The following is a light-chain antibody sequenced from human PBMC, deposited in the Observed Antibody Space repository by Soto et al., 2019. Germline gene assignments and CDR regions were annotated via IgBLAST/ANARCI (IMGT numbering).Light chain of an antibody. V-gene: IGLV2-18*02. CDR2: EVS. CDR1: TTDVGTYNS. J-gene: IGLJ2*01. Sequence: QSALTQPRSVSGSPGQSVTISCTGTTTDVGTYNSVSWYQQHPGKAPKLMIYEVSNRPSGVSDRFSGSKSGNTASLTISGLQAEDEAHYYCSTYTITLTVVFGGGTKLTVL. CDR3: STYTITLTVV.